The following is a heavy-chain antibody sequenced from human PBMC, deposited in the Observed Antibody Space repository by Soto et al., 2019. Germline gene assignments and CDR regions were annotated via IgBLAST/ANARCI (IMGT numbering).Heavy chain of an antibody. Sequence: ASVKVSCKASGYTFTSYGISWVRQAPGQGLEWMGWISAYNGNTNYAQKLQGRVTMTTDTSTSTAYMELRSLRSDDTAVYYCARETGYYGSGSYLFSWFDPWGQGTLVTVSS. CDR3: ARETGYYGSGSYLFSWFDP. CDR1: GYTFTSYG. D-gene: IGHD3-10*01. V-gene: IGHV1-18*01. CDR2: ISAYNGNT. J-gene: IGHJ5*02.